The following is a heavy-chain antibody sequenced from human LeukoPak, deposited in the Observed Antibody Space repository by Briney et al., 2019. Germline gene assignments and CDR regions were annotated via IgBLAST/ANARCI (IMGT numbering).Heavy chain of an antibody. V-gene: IGHV3-48*04. D-gene: IGHD1-26*01. CDR1: GFTFSSYS. Sequence: GGSLRLSCAASGFTFSSYSMNSVPQAPGKGLEWVSYISSSGNTIGYADSVKGRFTISRDNPKNTLYLQMNSLRAEDTAVYYCAKDRGGSSSGWYFDLWGRGTLVTVSS. CDR3: AKDRGGSSSGWYFDL. CDR2: ISSSGNTI. J-gene: IGHJ2*01.